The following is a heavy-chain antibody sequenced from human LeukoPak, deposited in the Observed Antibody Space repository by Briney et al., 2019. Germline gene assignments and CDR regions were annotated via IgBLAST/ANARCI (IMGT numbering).Heavy chain of an antibody. J-gene: IGHJ4*02. D-gene: IGHD3-10*01. Sequence: GESLKISCKGSGHSFTSYWIGWVRQMPGKGLEWMGIIYPGDSDTRYSPSFQGQVTISADKSISTAYLQWSSLKASDTAMYYCARQSNYYGSGSYYIDYWGQGTLVTVSS. CDR3: ARQSNYYGSGSYYIDY. CDR2: IYPGDSDT. CDR1: GHSFTSYW. V-gene: IGHV5-51*01.